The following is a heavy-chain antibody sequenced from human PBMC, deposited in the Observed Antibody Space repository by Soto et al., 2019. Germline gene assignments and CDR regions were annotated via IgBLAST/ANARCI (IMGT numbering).Heavy chain of an antibody. J-gene: IGHJ4*03. D-gene: IGHD3-10*01. CDR3: AKRHYYGSGSFALAT. CDR2: VSGDGYAS. CDR1: GFTFSSNA. Sequence: EVRLLESGGGLVQPGGSLRLSCAGSGFTFSSNAMSWVRQAPGKGLEWVSSVSGDGYASDYADSVKGRFTVSRHNSKNTLYLPMNSLRAEDTAVYYCAKRHYYGSGSFALATWGQGTRVTVSS. V-gene: IGHV3-23*01.